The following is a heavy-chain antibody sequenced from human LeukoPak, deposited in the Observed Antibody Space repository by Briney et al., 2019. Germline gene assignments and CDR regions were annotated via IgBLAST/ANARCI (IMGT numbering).Heavy chain of an antibody. Sequence: PSQTLSLTCTVSGGSISSDSYYYNWIRQPPGKGLERIGYIYYSGSTSYNSSLKSRVTISVDTSKGQFSLKLTSVTAADTAVYYCARFSRYCVSTSCSVYWGQGTLVTVSS. CDR2: IYYSGST. CDR1: GGSISSDSYY. CDR3: ARFSRYCVSTSCSVY. V-gene: IGHV4-31*03. J-gene: IGHJ4*02. D-gene: IGHD2-2*01.